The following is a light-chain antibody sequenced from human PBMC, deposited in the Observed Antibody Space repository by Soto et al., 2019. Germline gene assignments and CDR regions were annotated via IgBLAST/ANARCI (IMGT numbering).Light chain of an antibody. J-gene: IGLJ2*01. Sequence: QSVLTQPASVSGSPGQSITISCTGTSSDVGRYNYVSWYQQHPAKAPKVLIYEVSNRPSGVSNRFSGSKSGNTASLTISGLQAEDEADYYCASYTSTSTLFGGGTKVTVL. CDR2: EVS. V-gene: IGLV2-14*01. CDR3: ASYTSTSTL. CDR1: SSDVGRYNY.